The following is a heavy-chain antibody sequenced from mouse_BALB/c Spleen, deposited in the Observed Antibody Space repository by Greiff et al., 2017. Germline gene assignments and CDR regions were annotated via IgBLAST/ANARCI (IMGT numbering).Heavy chain of an antibody. D-gene: IGHD2-2*01. CDR2: ILPGSGST. J-gene: IGHJ4*01. Sequence: VQLVESGAELMKPGASVKISCKATGYTFSSYWIEWVKQRPGHGLEWIGEILPGSGSTNYNEKFKGKATFTADTSSNTAYMQLSSLTSEDSAVYYCARWDGYGYAMDYWGQGTSVTVSS. CDR1: GYTFSSYW. V-gene: IGHV1-9*01. CDR3: ARWDGYGYAMDY.